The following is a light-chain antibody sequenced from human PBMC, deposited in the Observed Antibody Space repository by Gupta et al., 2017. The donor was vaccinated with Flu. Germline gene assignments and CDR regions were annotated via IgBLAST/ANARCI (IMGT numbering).Light chain of an antibody. Sequence: QPVLTQPPSASASLGASVTLTCTLSSGYDNYKVDWYQQRPGKGPRFVMRVGTGGIVGSKGYGIPDRFSVLGSGLNRYLIIKNIQEEDESDYHCGADHVRGNNFLVVFGGGTKLTVL. CDR1: SGYDNYK. CDR3: GADHVRGNNFLVV. CDR2: VGTGGIVG. V-gene: IGLV9-49*01. J-gene: IGLJ2*01.